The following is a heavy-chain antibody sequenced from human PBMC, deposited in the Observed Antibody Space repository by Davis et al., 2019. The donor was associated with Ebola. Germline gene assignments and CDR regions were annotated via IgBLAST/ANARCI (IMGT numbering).Heavy chain of an antibody. V-gene: IGHV1-2*02. CDR3: ARGDDVIVVVPAMSDF. Sequence: AASVKVSCKTSGYTFTDYFLHWVRQAPGQGLEWVGLINPNSGGTKYAQRFQGRVTMTRDTSISTSYMELRRLRSEDTAVYYCARGDDVIVVVPAMSDFWGPGTLVTVSS. J-gene: IGHJ4*02. CDR1: GYTFTDYF. CDR2: INPNSGGT. D-gene: IGHD2-15*01.